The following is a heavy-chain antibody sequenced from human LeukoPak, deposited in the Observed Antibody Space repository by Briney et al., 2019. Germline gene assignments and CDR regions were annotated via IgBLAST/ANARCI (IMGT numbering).Heavy chain of an antibody. CDR1: GSSFTSYW. CDR2: IYPGDSDT. Sequence: GASLKISCKGSGSSFTSYWIGWVRQLPGKGLERMGIIYPGDSDTRYSPSFQGQVTISADKSISTAYLQWSSLKASDTAMYYCARRDILTGYLDYWGQGTLVTVSS. J-gene: IGHJ4*02. CDR3: ARRDILTGYLDY. V-gene: IGHV5-51*01. D-gene: IGHD3-9*01.